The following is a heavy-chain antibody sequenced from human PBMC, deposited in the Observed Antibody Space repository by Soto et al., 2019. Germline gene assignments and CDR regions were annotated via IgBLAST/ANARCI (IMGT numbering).Heavy chain of an antibody. J-gene: IGHJ5*02. Sequence: GASVKVSCKASGYTFTSYGISWVRQAPGQGLERMGWISAYNGNTNYAQKLQGRVTMTTDTSTSTAYMELRSPRSDDTAVYYCARDLRHTTGYNWNYGPFDPWGQGTRVAVSS. D-gene: IGHD1-7*01. CDR2: ISAYNGNT. V-gene: IGHV1-18*01. CDR1: GYTFTSYG. CDR3: ARDLRHTTGYNWNYGPFDP.